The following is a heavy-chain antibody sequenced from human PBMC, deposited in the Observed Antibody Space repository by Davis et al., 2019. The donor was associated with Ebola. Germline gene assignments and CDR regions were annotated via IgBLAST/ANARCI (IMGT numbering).Heavy chain of an antibody. Sequence: GGSLRLSCAASGFTFSSYGMHWVRQAPGKGLEWVAVISYDGSNKYYADSVKGRFTISRDNSKNTLYLQMNSLRAEDTAVYYCAKSLSYVLRFLEWLPTDGMDVWGKGTTVTVSS. CDR2: ISYDGSNK. V-gene: IGHV3-30*18. CDR3: AKSLSYVLRFLEWLPTDGMDV. J-gene: IGHJ6*04. D-gene: IGHD3-3*01. CDR1: GFTFSSYG.